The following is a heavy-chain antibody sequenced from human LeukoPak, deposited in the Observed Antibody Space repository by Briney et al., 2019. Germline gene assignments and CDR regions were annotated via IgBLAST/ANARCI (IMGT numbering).Heavy chain of an antibody. V-gene: IGHV3-21*01. J-gene: IGHJ4*02. CDR3: ARDDTALSLFDY. Sequence: GGSLRLSCAASGFIFGSYSMNWVRHAPGKGLEWVSSIGSRSTYIYYADSVKGRFTISRDNAKNSLYLQMNSLRAEDTAVYFCARDDTALSLFDYWGQGTLVTVSS. D-gene: IGHD5-18*01. CDR2: IGSRSTYI. CDR1: GFIFGSYS.